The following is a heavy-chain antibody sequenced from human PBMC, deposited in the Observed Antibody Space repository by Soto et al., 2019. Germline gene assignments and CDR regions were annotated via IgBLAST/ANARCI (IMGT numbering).Heavy chain of an antibody. J-gene: IGHJ4*02. CDR1: GFTFSNYG. CDR2: IWYDGNNK. V-gene: IGHV3-33*01. Sequence: WGSLRLSCAASGFTFSNYGIRFCRQSPFKWREWVAVIWYDGNNKYYADSVKGRFTISRDNSNNTLYVQMTSLRAEDTAVYYCARGLHSLFDYWGQGTLVTVSS. D-gene: IGHD2-21*01. CDR3: ARGLHSLFDY.